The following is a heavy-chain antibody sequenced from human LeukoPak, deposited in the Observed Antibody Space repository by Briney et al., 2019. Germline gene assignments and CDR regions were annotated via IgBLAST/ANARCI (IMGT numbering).Heavy chain of an antibody. CDR2: ISSSSSTI. Sequence: GGSLRLSCAASGFTFSDHYMDWVRQAPGKGLEWVSYISSSSSTIYYADSVKGRFTISRDNAKKSLYLQMNSLRDEDTAVYYCARIVYDSSGYIDYWGQGTLVTVSS. CDR1: GFTFSDHY. D-gene: IGHD3-22*01. V-gene: IGHV3-48*02. J-gene: IGHJ4*02. CDR3: ARIVYDSSGYIDY.